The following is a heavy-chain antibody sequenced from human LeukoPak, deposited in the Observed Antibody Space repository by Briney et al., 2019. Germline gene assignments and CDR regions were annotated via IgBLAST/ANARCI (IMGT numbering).Heavy chain of an antibody. CDR3: ARVSFPKRITMIVVVNYGMDV. CDR2: ISHSGST. Sequence: PSETLSLTCAVYGGSVSGYYWSWIRQPPGKGLEWIGEISHSGSTNYNPSLKSRVTISVDTSKNQFSLRLSSVTAADTAVYYCARVSFPKRITMIVVVNYGMDVWGQGTTVTVSS. D-gene: IGHD3-22*01. J-gene: IGHJ6*02. CDR1: GGSVSGYY. V-gene: IGHV4-34*01.